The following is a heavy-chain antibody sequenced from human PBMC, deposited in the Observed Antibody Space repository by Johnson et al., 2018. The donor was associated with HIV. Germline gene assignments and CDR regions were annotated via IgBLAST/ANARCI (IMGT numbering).Heavy chain of an antibody. CDR1: GFTFSSYA. CDR3: ARDELYRRYSLTAFDI. V-gene: IGHV3-30*14. Sequence: QVQLVESGGGVVQPGRSLRLSCAASGFTFSSYAMHLVRQAPGKGLEWVAVIYSGGRTYYADSVKGRFTISRDNSKNTLYLQMNSLRAEDTAVYYCARDELYRRYSLTAFDIWGQGTMVTVSS. D-gene: IGHD2-8*02. CDR2: IYSGGRT. J-gene: IGHJ3*02.